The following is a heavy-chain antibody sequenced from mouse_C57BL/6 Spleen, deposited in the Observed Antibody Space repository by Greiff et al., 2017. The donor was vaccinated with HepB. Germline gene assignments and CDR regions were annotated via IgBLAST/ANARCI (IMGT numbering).Heavy chain of an antibody. D-gene: IGHD2-5*01. Sequence: EVKLQQSGPVLVKPGASVKMSCKASGYTFTDYYMNWVKQSHGKSLEWIGVINPYNGGTSYNQKFKGKATLTVDKSSSTAYMELNSLTSEDSAVYYCARRGYSNIYAMDYWGQGTSVTVSS. CDR2: INPYNGGT. V-gene: IGHV1-19*01. CDR3: ARRGYSNIYAMDY. CDR1: GYTFTDYY. J-gene: IGHJ4*01.